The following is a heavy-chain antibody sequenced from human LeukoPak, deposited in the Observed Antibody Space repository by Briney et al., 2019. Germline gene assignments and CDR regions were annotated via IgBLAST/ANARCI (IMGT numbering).Heavy chain of an antibody. D-gene: IGHD3-3*01. Sequence: SVNVSCKASGGSLSDSAVFWVRQAPGHGLKWMGKIIVSLGITDYAQKFQDRVTITADKTTSTAYMELSSLRSDDTAVYYCARESVRFGVVKEGDLWGQGTLVSVSS. CDR1: GGSLSDSA. CDR3: ARESVRFGVVKEGDL. V-gene: IGHV1-69*04. J-gene: IGHJ5*02. CDR2: IIVSLGIT.